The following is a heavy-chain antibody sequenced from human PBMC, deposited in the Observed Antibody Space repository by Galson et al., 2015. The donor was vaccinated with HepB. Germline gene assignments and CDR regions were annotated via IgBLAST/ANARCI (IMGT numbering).Heavy chain of an antibody. J-gene: IGHJ6*03. D-gene: IGHD3-16*02. CDR1: GFTFSSYA. CDR3: AKDSAYDYVWGSYRFYYYYYYMDV. V-gene: IGHV3-23*01. CDR2: ISGSGGST. Sequence: SLRLSCAASGFTFSSYAMSWVRQAPGKGLEWVSAISGSGGSTYYADSVKGRFTISRDNSKNTLYLQMNSLRAEDTAVYYCAKDSAYDYVWGSYRFYYYYYYMDVWGKGTTVTVSS.